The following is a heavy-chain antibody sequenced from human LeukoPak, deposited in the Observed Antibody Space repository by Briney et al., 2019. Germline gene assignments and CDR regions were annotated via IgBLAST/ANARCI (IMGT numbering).Heavy chain of an antibody. V-gene: IGHV3-7*01. J-gene: IGHJ6*03. CDR1: GFTFSSYW. D-gene: IGHD3-10*01. CDR3: AREGRITMVRGVKYYYYYYMDV. CDR2: IKQDGSEK. Sequence: PGGSLRLSCAASGFTFSSYWMSWVRQAPGKGLEWVANIKQDGSEKYYVDSVKGRFTISRDNAKNTLYLQMNSLRAEDTAVYYCAREGRITMVRGVKYYYYYYMDVWGKGTTVTISS.